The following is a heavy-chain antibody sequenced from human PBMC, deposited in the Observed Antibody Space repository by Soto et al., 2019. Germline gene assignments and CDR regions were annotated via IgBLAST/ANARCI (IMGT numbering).Heavy chain of an antibody. CDR3: ASYYYGSGSYSDAFDI. Sequence: GGSLRLSCAASGFTFDDYGMSCVRQAPGKGLEWVSGINWNGGSTGYADSVKGRFTISRDNAKNSLYLQMNSLRAEDTALYYCASYYYGSGSYSDAFDIWGQGTMVTVSS. D-gene: IGHD3-10*01. CDR2: INWNGGST. CDR1: GFTFDDYG. J-gene: IGHJ3*02. V-gene: IGHV3-20*04.